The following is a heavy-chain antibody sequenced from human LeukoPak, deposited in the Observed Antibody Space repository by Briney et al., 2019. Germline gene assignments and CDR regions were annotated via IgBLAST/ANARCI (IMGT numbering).Heavy chain of an antibody. Sequence: SGPTLVNLTQALTLTCTFSGFSLSTSGVGVGWIRQPPGKALEWLAFIYWSDDKRYSSSLKTRLTITKDTSKNQVVLTMPNMDPVDTATYYCAHRQMSSGWFGPSGMPAFFHYWGQGTLVTVSS. V-gene: IGHV2-5*01. D-gene: IGHD6-19*01. CDR1: GFSLSTSGVG. CDR3: AHRQMSSGWFGPSGMPAFFHY. J-gene: IGHJ4*02. CDR2: IYWSDDK.